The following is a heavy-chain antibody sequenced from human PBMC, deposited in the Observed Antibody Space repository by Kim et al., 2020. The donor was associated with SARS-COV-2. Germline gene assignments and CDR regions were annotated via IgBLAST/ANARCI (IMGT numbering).Heavy chain of an antibody. Sequence: STYYADSVKGRFTISRDNSKNTLYLQMNSLGAEDTAVYYCARKRGYYFDYWGQGTLVTVSS. D-gene: IGHD3-10*01. J-gene: IGHJ4*02. CDR3: ARKRGYYFDY. V-gene: IGHV3-53*01. CDR2: ST.